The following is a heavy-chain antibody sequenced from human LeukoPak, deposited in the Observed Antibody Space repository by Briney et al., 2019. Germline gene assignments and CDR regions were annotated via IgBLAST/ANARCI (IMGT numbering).Heavy chain of an antibody. Sequence: PGRSLRLSCAASGFTFSSYAMHWVRQAPGKGLEWVAVISYDGSNKYYADSVKGRFTISRDNSKNTLYLQMNSLRAEDTAVYYCARKRVGGILFDYWGQGTLVTVSS. CDR1: GFTFSSYA. D-gene: IGHD4-23*01. CDR2: ISYDGSNK. V-gene: IGHV3-30*04. CDR3: ARKRVGGILFDY. J-gene: IGHJ4*02.